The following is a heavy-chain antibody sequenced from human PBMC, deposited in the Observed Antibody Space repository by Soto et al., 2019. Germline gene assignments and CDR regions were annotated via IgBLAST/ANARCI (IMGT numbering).Heavy chain of an antibody. D-gene: IGHD2-2*01. J-gene: IGHJ6*02. CDR2: IYYSGST. Sequence: SETLSLTCTVSGGSISSYYWSWIRQPPGRGLEWIGYIYYSGSTNYNPSLKSRITISVDTSKNQFSLKLSSVTAADIAVYYCARLHGYCISSSCHGHYAMDVWGQGTTVT. CDR3: ARLHGYCISSSCHGHYAMDV. CDR1: GGSISSYY. V-gene: IGHV4-59*08.